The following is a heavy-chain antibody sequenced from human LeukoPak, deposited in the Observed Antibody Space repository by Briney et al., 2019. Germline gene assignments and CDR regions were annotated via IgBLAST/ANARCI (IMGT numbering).Heavy chain of an antibody. V-gene: IGHV3-48*01. CDR1: GFTFSSYS. J-gene: IGHJ3*02. Sequence: GGSLRLSCAASGFTFSSYSMNWVRQAPGKGLEWVSYISSSSVTIYYADSVKGRFTISRDNAKNSVYLQMNSLRVEDTAIYYCTRDDVRGYYDIAFDIWGQGTMVTVSS. CDR2: ISSSSVTI. D-gene: IGHD3-22*01. CDR3: TRDDVRGYYDIAFDI.